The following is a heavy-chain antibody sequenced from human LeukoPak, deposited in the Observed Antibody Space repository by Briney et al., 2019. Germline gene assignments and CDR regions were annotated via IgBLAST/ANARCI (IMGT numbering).Heavy chain of an antibody. Sequence: SETLSLTCAVYGGSFSGYYWSGIRQPPGKGLEWIGEINHSGSTNYNPSLKSRVTISVDTPKNQFSLKLSSVTAADTAVYYCARGHYYGMDVWGQGTTVTVSS. J-gene: IGHJ6*02. V-gene: IGHV4-34*01. CDR3: ARGHYYGMDV. CDR2: INHSGST. CDR1: GGSFSGYY.